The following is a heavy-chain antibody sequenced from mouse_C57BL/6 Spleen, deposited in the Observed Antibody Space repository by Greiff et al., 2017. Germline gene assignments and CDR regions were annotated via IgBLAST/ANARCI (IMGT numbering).Heavy chain of an antibody. CDR1: GYTFTSYG. J-gene: IGHJ4*01. D-gene: IGHD2-4*01. V-gene: IGHV1-81*01. CDR2: IYPRSGNT. CDR3: AREYDYGGDY. Sequence: QVQLKESGAELTRPGASVKLSCKASGYTFTSYGISWVKQRTGQGLEWIGEIYPRSGNTYYNEKFKGKATLTADKSSITAYMELRSLTSEDSSVYFCAREYDYGGDYWGQGTSVTVSS.